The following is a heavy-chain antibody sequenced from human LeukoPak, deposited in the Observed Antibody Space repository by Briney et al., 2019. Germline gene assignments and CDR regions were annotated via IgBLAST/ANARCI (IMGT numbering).Heavy chain of an antibody. V-gene: IGHV4-4*07. CDR1: GGSISSYY. CDR3: ARDSSSWYSSVY. J-gene: IGHJ4*02. CDR2: IYTSGST. Sequence: SETLSPTYTVSGGSISSYYWSWIRQPAGKGLEWIGRIYTSGSTNYNPSLKSRVTMSVDTSENQFSLKLSSVTAADTAVYYCARDSSSWYSSVYWGQGTLVTVSS. D-gene: IGHD6-13*01.